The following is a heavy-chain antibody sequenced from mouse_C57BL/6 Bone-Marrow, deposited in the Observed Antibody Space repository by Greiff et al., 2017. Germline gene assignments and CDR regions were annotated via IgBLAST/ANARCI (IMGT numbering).Heavy chain of an antibody. CDR2: IWSGGST. CDR3: ARNEYAWFAY. CDR1: GFSLTSYG. Sequence: QVQLQQSGPGLVQPSQSLSITCTVSGFSLTSYGVHWVRQSPGKGLEWLGVIWSGGSTDYNAAFISRLSISKDNSKSHVFFKMNSLQADDTAIYYCARNEYAWFAYWGQGTLVTVSA. D-gene: IGHD5-1*01. V-gene: IGHV2-2*01. J-gene: IGHJ3*01.